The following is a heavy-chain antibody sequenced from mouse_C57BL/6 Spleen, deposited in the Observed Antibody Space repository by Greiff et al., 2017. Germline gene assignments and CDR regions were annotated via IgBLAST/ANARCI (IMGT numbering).Heavy chain of an antibody. CDR3: ASTVVEGYFDV. D-gene: IGHD1-1*01. Sequence: EVHLVESGGGLVKPGGSLKLSCAASGFTFSDYGMHWVRQAPEKGLEWVAYISSGSSTIYYADTVKGRFTISRDNAKNTLFLQMTSLRSEDTAMYYCASTVVEGYFDVWGTGTTVTVSS. CDR1: GFTFSDYG. V-gene: IGHV5-17*01. J-gene: IGHJ1*03. CDR2: ISSGSSTI.